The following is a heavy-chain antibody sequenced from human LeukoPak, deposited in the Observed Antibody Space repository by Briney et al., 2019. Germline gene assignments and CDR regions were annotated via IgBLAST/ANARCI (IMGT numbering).Heavy chain of an antibody. Sequence: SETLSLTCSVSTDSTNTYYWSWTRQSPGKGLEWIGHIYHSGTTDYKPSFKSRVTISIDMSRKEFSLKLTSVTVADTAMYYCVRLRWELLAPYFDHWGQGAFVIVSS. V-gene: IGHV4-59*01. CDR2: IYHSGTT. J-gene: IGHJ4*02. D-gene: IGHD2-15*01. CDR3: VRLRWELLAPYFDH. CDR1: TDSTNTYY.